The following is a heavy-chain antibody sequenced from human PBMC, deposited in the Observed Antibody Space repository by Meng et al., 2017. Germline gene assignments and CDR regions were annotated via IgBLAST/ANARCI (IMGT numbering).Heavy chain of an antibody. D-gene: IGHD6-25*01. V-gene: IGHV1-2*06. J-gene: IGHJ4*02. CDR2: INPKSGDT. Sequence: QGQLVQSGAEVKKPGASLKVSCKPSGYNFPDYYIHWVRRAPGQGLEWMGRINPKSGDTHYAQKFQARVTMTGDTSISTAYMELSGLRSDDTAMYYCARDEDISAAGKLFGDYWGQGTLVTVFS. CDR1: GYNFPDYY. CDR3: ARDEDISAAGKLFGDY.